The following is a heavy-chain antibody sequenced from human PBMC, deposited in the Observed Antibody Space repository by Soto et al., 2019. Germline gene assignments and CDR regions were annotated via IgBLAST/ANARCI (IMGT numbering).Heavy chain of an antibody. CDR2: VSVSGGST. CDR3: AKGAGGGYFDY. D-gene: IGHD3-16*01. CDR1: GFTFSSYA. J-gene: IGHJ4*02. V-gene: IGHV3-23*01. Sequence: PGGTLRLSCTASGFTFSSYAMSWVRQAPGQGLAWVSTVSVSGGSTYYADSVKGRFTISRDTSKNTLYLQMNSLKTGDTAVCYCAKGAGGGYFDYWGQGTLVTVS.